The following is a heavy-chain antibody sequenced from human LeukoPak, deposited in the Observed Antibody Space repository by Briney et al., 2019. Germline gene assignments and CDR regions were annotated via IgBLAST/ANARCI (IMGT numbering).Heavy chain of an antibody. J-gene: IGHJ4*02. CDR2: ISWNGGII. D-gene: IGHD3-10*01. CDR3: AKGGLRLYFGQFHY. CDR1: GFTFENYA. V-gene: IGHV3-9*01. Sequence: PGGSLRLSCAASGFTFENYAMHWVRKVPGKGLEWVSGISWNGGIIGYADSVKGRFTISRDSAKNSLYLQMNSLRVEDTALCYCAKGGLRLYFGQFHYWGQGTLVTVSS.